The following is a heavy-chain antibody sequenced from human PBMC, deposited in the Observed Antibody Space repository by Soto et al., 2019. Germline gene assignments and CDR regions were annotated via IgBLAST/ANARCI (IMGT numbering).Heavy chain of an antibody. V-gene: IGHV1-2*02. D-gene: IGHD3-3*01. CDR2: INPNSGGT. CDR3: ARDSAYYDFWSGPSPGGMDV. CDR1: GYTFTGYY. J-gene: IGHJ6*02. Sequence: ASVKVSCKASGYTFTGYYMHWVRQAPGQGLEWMGWINPNSGGTNYAQKFQGRVTMTRDTSISTAYMELSRLRSDDTAVYYCARDSAYYDFWSGPSPGGMDVWGQGTTVTVSS.